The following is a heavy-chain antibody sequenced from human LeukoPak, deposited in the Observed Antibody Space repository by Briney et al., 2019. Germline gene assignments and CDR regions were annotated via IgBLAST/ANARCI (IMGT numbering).Heavy chain of an antibody. Sequence: GGSLRLSCAASGFTFSSYSMNWVRQAPGKGLEWVSSISSSSSYIYYADSVKGRFTISRDNSKNTLYLQMNSLRGEDTAEYYCARDSSYSTGWYGSLSYWGQGTLVTVSS. CDR2: ISSSSSYI. V-gene: IGHV3-21*01. CDR3: ARDSSYSTGWYGSLSY. CDR1: GFTFSSYS. J-gene: IGHJ4*02. D-gene: IGHD6-19*01.